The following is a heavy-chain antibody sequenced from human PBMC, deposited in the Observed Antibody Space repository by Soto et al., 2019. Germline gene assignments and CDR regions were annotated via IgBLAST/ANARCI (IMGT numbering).Heavy chain of an antibody. J-gene: IGHJ4*02. D-gene: IGHD3-10*01. CDR3: ARDPDSGLDY. CDR2: ISYDGSNK. V-gene: IGHV3-30*03. CDR1: GFTFSSYG. Sequence: QVQLVESGGGVVQPGRSLRLSCAASGFTFSSYGMHWVRQAPGKGLEWVAVISYDGSNKYYADSVKGRFTISRDNSKNTLYLQMNSLRAEDTAVYYCARDPDSGLDYWGQGTLVTVSS.